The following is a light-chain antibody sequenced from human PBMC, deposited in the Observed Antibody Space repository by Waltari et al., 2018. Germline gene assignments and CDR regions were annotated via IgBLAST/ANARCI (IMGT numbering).Light chain of an antibody. CDR2: RAS. Sequence: DIQMAQSPSTLAASVADRGTITCLASQSISYWLAWYQQKPGQAPKLLIYRASNLIDGVPSRFSGRGAWTEFTLTIDSLQPDDFATYFCQQYSGSPPWTFGQGTKVEIK. J-gene: IGKJ1*01. CDR1: QSISYW. V-gene: IGKV1-5*03. CDR3: QQYSGSPPWT.